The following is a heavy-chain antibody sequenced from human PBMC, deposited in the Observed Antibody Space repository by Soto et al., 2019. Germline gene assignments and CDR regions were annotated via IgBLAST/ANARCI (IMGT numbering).Heavy chain of an antibody. CDR2: IDYSGRT. J-gene: IGHJ4*02. V-gene: IGHV4-38-2*02. CDR1: GYLISSGYY. CDR3: ARALSTGYDSYYFDY. D-gene: IGHD3-22*01. Sequence: SETLSLTCSVSGYLISSGYYWGWIRQTPGKGLEWLGSIDYSGRTYYNPSLKSRVSTSVDLSKNQFSLNLRSLTAADTAVYFCARALSTGYDSYYFDYWGQGPLVTVSS.